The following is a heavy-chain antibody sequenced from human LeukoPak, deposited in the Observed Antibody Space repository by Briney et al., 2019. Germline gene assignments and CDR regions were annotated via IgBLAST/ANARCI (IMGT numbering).Heavy chain of an antibody. V-gene: IGHV3-48*04. D-gene: IGHD2/OR15-2a*01. Sequence: GSLRLSCEASEFTFSSYSMNWVRQAPGKGLEWVSYISSSSSTIYYAESVKGRFTIPRDNAKKSLYLQMNNLRAEDTAVYYCARNRFYSMDVWGQGTTVTVSS. CDR3: ARNRFYSMDV. CDR2: ISSSSSTI. J-gene: IGHJ6*02. CDR1: EFTFSSYS.